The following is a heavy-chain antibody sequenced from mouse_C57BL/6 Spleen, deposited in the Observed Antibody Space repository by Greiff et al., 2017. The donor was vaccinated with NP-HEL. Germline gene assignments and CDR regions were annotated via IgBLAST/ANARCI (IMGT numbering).Heavy chain of an antibody. V-gene: IGHV3-6*01. J-gene: IGHJ2*01. CDR1: GYSITSGYY. CDR2: ISYDGSN. D-gene: IGHD2-3*01. CDR3: ARDWGYDGPRDY. Sequence: EVQLQQSGPGLVKPSQSLSLTCSVTGYSITSGYYWNWIRQFPGNKLEWMGYISYDGSNNYNPSLKNRISITRDTSKNQFFLKLNSVTTEDTATYYCARDWGYDGPRDYWGQGTTLTVSS.